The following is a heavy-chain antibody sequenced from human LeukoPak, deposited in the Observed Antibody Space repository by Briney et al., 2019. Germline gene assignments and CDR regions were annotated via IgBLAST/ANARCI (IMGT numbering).Heavy chain of an antibody. Sequence: SETLSLTCTVSGGSISSYYWSWIRQPPGKGLEWIGYIYYSGSTNYNPSLKSRVTISVDTSKNQFSLKLSSVTAADTAVYYCARDPDRLARYFDYWGQGTLVTVSS. CDR1: GGSISSYY. J-gene: IGHJ4*02. CDR2: IYYSGST. V-gene: IGHV4-59*12. D-gene: IGHD3-9*01. CDR3: ARDPDRLARYFDY.